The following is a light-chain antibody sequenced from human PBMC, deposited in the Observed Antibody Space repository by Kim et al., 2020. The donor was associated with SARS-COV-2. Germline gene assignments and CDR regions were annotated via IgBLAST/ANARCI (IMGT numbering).Light chain of an antibody. CDR2: GVS. CDR1: QSISSY. V-gene: IGKV1-39*01. J-gene: IGKJ2*01. CDR3: QQSYSTPYT. Sequence: DIQMTQSPSSLSASVGDRVTITCRASQSISSYLKWYQQKPGKAPKVLIYGVSSLQSGVPSRFSGSGSGTEFTLIISSLQPEDFATYYCQQSYSTPYTFGQGTKLEI.